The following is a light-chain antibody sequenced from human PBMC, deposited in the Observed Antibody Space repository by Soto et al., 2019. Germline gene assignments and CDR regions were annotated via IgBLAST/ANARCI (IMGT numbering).Light chain of an antibody. CDR1: SSDGGGYNY. CDR3: ISYAGSNLLYV. Sequence: QSALTQPPSASGSPGQSVTISCTGTSSDGGGYNYVSWYQQHPGKAPKLMIYEVSKRPSGVPDRFSGSKSGSTAYLTVSGLQAEDEADYYGISYAGSNLLYVFGTGTKVTVL. V-gene: IGLV2-8*01. CDR2: EVS. J-gene: IGLJ1*01.